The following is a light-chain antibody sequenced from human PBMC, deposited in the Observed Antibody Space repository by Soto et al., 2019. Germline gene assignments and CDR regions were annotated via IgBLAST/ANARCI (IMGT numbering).Light chain of an antibody. CDR2: DVS. J-gene: IGLJ1*01. CDR3: CSYAGRCTYV. Sequence: QSALTQPRSVSGSPGQSVSISCTGTSSDVGGYTYVSWYQQHPGKAPKVMIYDVSKRPSGVPDRFSGSKSGNTASLTISGLQSEDEADYYCCSYAGRCTYVFGTGTKLTVL. V-gene: IGLV2-11*01. CDR1: SSDVGGYTY.